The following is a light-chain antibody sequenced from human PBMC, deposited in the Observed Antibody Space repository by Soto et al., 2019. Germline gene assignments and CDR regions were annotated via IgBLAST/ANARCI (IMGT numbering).Light chain of an antibody. CDR3: NSYTRFSTYV. CDR1: SSDVGGYNY. V-gene: IGLV2-14*01. Sequence: QSVLTQPASVSGSPGQSITISCTGTSSDVGGYNYVSWYQQHPGKAPKLMIFDVSERPSGVPDRFSGSKSGNTASLTISGLQAEDEADYYCNSYTRFSTYVFGTGTKVTVL. CDR2: DVS. J-gene: IGLJ1*01.